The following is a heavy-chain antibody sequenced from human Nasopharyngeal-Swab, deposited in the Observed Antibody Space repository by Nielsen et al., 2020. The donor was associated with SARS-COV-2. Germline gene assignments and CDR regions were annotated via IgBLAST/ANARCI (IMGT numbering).Heavy chain of an antibody. CDR3: ARGHYGLDV. V-gene: IGHV3-11*06. Sequence: GGSLRLSCAASGFTFSDHYMTWIRQAPGKGLEWVLYISPSSSDTNYADSVKGRFTISRDNAKNSLYLQMNSLRAEDTAVYYRARGHYGLDVWGQGTTVTVSS. CDR2: ISPSSSDT. CDR1: GFTFSDHY. J-gene: IGHJ6*02.